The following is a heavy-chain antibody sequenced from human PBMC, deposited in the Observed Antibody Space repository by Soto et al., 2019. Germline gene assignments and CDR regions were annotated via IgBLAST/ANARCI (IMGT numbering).Heavy chain of an antibody. Sequence: EVQLVESGGGLVQPGRSLRLSCAASGFTFNDHSMHWVRQAPGKGLEWVSGISWNGGSRGYADSVQGRFTISRDNAKNSLYLQMNSLKPKDTALYYCAKDLRSTAWYSISFFDYWGQGALVTVSS. CDR2: ISWNGGSR. V-gene: IGHV3-9*01. J-gene: IGHJ4*02. CDR1: GFTFNDHS. CDR3: AKDLRSTAWYSISFFDY. D-gene: IGHD6-13*01.